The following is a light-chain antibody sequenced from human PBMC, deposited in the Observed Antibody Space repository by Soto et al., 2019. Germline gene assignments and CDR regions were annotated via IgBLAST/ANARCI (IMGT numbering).Light chain of an antibody. Sequence: DIVMTQSPLSLPVTPGEPASISCRSSQSLLHSNGYNYLDWYLQKPGQSPQLLIYLGSNRDSGVTDRFSGSGSGTDSTLKISRVEAEDVGVYYCMQALQTPYTFGQGTKLEIK. CDR1: QSLLHSNGYNY. CDR2: LGS. CDR3: MQALQTPYT. J-gene: IGKJ2*01. V-gene: IGKV2-28*01.